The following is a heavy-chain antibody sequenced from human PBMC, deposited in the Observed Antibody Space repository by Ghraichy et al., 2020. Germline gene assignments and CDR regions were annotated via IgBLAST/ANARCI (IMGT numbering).Heavy chain of an antibody. V-gene: IGHV1-2*02. D-gene: IGHD6-19*01. Sequence: ASVKVSCKASGYTFTGYYMHWVRQAPGQGLEWMGWINPNSGGTNYAQKFQGRVTMTRDTSISTAYMELSRLRSDDTAVYYCARVKQWLVTYYFDYWGQGTLVTVSS. CDR3: ARVKQWLVTYYFDY. CDR1: GYTFTGYY. J-gene: IGHJ4*02. CDR2: INPNSGGT.